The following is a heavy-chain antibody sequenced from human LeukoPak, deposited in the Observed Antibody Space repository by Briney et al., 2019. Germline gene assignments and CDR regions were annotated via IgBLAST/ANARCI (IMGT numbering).Heavy chain of an antibody. Sequence: GGSLRLSCAASGFTFDDYAMHWVRQAPGKGLEWVSGISWNSGSIGYADSVKGRFTISRDNAKNSLYLQMNSLRAEDTALYYCAKDTWFGEHKAWYYFDYWGQGTLVTVSS. J-gene: IGHJ4*02. CDR1: GFTFDDYA. D-gene: IGHD3-10*01. CDR3: AKDTWFGEHKAWYYFDY. V-gene: IGHV3-9*01. CDR2: ISWNSGSI.